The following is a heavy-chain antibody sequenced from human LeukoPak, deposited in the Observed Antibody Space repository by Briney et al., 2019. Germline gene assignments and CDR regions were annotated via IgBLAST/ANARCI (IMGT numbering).Heavy chain of an antibody. D-gene: IGHD6-19*01. V-gene: IGHV4-4*07. CDR1: GGSISSYY. CDR2: IYTSGST. CDR3: ARDIAIESIAVAGTKINWFDP. Sequence: SETLSLTCTVSGGSISSYYWSWIRQPAGKGLEWIGRIYTSGSTNYNPSLKSRVTMSVDTSKNQFSLKLSSVTAADTAVYYCARDIAIESIAVAGTKINWFDPWGQGTLVTVSS. J-gene: IGHJ5*02.